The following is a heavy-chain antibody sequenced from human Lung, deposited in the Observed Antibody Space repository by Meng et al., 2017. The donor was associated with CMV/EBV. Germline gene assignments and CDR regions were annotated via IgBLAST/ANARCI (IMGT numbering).Heavy chain of an antibody. CDR1: GFTFSSYA. CDR3: ARGKRYSYGYSFHLHDAFDI. D-gene: IGHD5-18*01. J-gene: IGHJ3*02. CDR2: ISYDGSNK. V-gene: IGHV3-30-3*01. Sequence: GESLKISCAASGFTFSSYAMHWVRQAPGKGLEWVAVISYDGSNKYYADSVKGRFTTSRDNSKNTLYLQMNSLRAEDTAVYYCARGKRYSYGYSFHLHDAFDIWGQRTIVTLSS.